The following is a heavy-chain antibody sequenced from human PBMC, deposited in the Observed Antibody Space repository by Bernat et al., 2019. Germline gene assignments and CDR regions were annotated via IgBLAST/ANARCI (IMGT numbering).Heavy chain of an antibody. Sequence: EEQLVESGGGLVKPGESLRVSCAASGCAFSTYGMNWVRQAPGKGLEWLSFISPTTSHIYYADSVRGRFTISRDNPKNSLYLQMNSLTAEETAVYYCVRDGLVYARSSYMDVWGKGPTVTVSS. CDR2: ISPTTSHI. CDR1: GCAFSTYG. J-gene: IGHJ6*03. D-gene: IGHD2-8*01. V-gene: IGHV3-21*02. CDR3: VRDGLVYARSSYMDV.